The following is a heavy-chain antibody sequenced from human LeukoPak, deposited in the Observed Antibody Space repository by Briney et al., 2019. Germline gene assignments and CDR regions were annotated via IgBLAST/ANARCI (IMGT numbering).Heavy chain of an antibody. D-gene: IGHD5-12*01. CDR1: GGSISSSSYY. V-gene: IGHV4-39*02. CDR3: ARDGQGHIVATIDLDYYYGMDV. Sequence: SETLSLTCTVSGGSISSSSYYWDWIRQPPGKGLEWIGNLYDSGSTHYNPSLRSRVTISADTSKNQFSLKLSSVTAADTAVYYCARDGQGHIVATIDLDYYYGMDVWGQGTTVTVSS. J-gene: IGHJ6*02. CDR2: LYDSGST.